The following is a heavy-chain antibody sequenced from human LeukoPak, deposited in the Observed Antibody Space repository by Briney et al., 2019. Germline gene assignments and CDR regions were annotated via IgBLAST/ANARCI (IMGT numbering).Heavy chain of an antibody. CDR1: GGSISSYY. J-gene: IGHJ5*01. Sequence: SETLSLTCTVSGGSISSYYWSWIRQPPGKGLEWIGYIYTSGSTNYNPSLKSRVTISVDTSKNQFSLKLSSVTAADTAVYYCARWGSSSIPMPDSWGQGTLVTVFS. CDR2: IYTSGST. V-gene: IGHV4-4*09. D-gene: IGHD6-6*01. CDR3: ARWGSSSIPMPDS.